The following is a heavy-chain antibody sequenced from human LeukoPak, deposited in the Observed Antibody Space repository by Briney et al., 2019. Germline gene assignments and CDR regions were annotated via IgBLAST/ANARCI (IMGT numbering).Heavy chain of an antibody. CDR2: IRSKANSYAT. D-gene: IGHD6-19*01. CDR3: TRQGRKSVAGTYYYYYMDV. V-gene: IGHV3-73*01. CDR1: GFTFSGSA. Sequence: GGSLRLSCAASGFTFSGSAMLWVGQASGKGLEWVGCIRSKANSYATAYAASVTGRFTISRDDSKNTAYLQMNSLKTEDTAVYYCTRQGRKSVAGTYYYYYMDVWGKGTTVTVSS. J-gene: IGHJ6*03.